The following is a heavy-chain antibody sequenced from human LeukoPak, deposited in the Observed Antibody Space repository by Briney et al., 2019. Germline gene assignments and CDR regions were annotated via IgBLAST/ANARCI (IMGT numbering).Heavy chain of an antibody. CDR3: ARSFFEYYDFWSGPPGWFDP. CDR1: GGSISSTNW. J-gene: IGHJ5*02. D-gene: IGHD3-3*01. V-gene: IGHV4-4*02. Sequence: SGTLSLTCAVSGGSISSTNWWSWVRQPPGKGLEWIGEIYHSGSTNYNPSLKSRVTISVDKSKNQFSLKLSSVTAADTAVYYCARSFFEYYDFWSGPPGWFDPWGQGTLVTVSS. CDR2: IYHSGST.